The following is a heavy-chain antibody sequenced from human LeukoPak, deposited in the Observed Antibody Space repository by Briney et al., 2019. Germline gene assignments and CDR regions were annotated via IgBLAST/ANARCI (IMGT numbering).Heavy chain of an antibody. J-gene: IGHJ4*02. D-gene: IGHD3-10*01. CDR3: AKDRGVTDY. CDR2: ISGSGGST. V-gene: IGHV3-23*01. CDR1: GFTFSNYA. Sequence: GGSLRLSCVASGFTFSNYAMSWVRQAPGKGLEWVSTISGSGGSTYYADSVKGRFTISRDNSKNTLYLQMNSLRAEDTAVYYCAKDRGVTDYWGQGTLVTVSS.